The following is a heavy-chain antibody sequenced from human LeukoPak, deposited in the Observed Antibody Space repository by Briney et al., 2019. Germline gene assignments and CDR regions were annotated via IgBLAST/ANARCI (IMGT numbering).Heavy chain of an antibody. CDR2: ISYDGSNK. CDR1: GFTFSSYA. D-gene: IGHD3-10*01. CDR3: AKPYYSVGLY. J-gene: IGHJ4*02. V-gene: IGHV3-30*18. Sequence: GGSLRLSCAASGFTFSSYAMHWVRQAPGKGLEWVAVISYDGSNKYYADSVKGRFTISRDNSKNTLYLQMNSLRAEDTAVYYCAKPYYSVGLYWGQGTLVTVSS.